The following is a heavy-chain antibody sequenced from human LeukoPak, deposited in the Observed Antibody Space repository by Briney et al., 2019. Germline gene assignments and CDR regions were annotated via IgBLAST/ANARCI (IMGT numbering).Heavy chain of an antibody. Sequence: PGGSLRLSCAASGFTFSSYGMHWVRQAPGKGLEWVAVIWYDGSNKYYADSVKGRFTISRDNSKNTLYLQMNSLKTEDTAVYYCVGYCSGGNCPNAFDIWGQGTMVTVSS. D-gene: IGHD2-15*01. V-gene: IGHV3-33*01. CDR3: VGYCSGGNCPNAFDI. CDR1: GFTFSSYG. J-gene: IGHJ3*02. CDR2: IWYDGSNK.